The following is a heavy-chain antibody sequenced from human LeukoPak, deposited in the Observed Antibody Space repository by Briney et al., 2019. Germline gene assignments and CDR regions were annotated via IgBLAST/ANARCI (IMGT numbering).Heavy chain of an antibody. CDR3: ASFPRYYYDSSGPN. CDR2: IYYSGST. J-gene: IGHJ4*02. Sequence: SQTLSLTCTVSGGSISSGDYYWSRIRQPPGKGLEWIGYIYYSGSTYYNPSLRSRVTISVDTSKNQFSLKLSSVTAADTAVYYCASFPRYYYDSSGPNWGQGTLVTVSS. CDR1: GGSISSGDYY. D-gene: IGHD3-22*01. V-gene: IGHV4-30-4*01.